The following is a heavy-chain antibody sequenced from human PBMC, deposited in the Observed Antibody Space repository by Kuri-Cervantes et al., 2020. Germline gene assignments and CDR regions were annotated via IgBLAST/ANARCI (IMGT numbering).Heavy chain of an antibody. CDR1: GFSFFNSG. J-gene: IGHJ4*01. Sequence: GESLKISCAASGFSFFNSGMHWVRQAPGKVLEWVAVIWYDGGSQYYGDSVKGRFTISRDNSKNTLYLQMNSLRAEDTAVYYCARGDGDYFSFAYWGHGTRVTVSS. V-gene: IGHV3-33*01. D-gene: IGHD4-17*01. CDR2: IWYDGGSQ. CDR3: ARGDGDYFSFAY.